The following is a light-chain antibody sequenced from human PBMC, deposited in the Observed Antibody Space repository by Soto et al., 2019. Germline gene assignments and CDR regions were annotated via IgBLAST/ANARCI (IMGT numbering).Light chain of an antibody. Sequence: QLVLTQSPSASASLGASVKLTCTLSSGHSSHAIAWHQQQPEKGPRFLMKVNNDGSHSKGDGIPDRFSGSISGAERYLTISSLQSEDEADYYCQTWDTGIRVFGGGTKLTVL. J-gene: IGLJ2*01. V-gene: IGLV4-69*01. CDR3: QTWDTGIRV. CDR1: SGHSSHA. CDR2: VNNDGSH.